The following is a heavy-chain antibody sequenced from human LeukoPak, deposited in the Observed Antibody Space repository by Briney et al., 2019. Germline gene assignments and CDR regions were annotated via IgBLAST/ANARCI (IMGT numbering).Heavy chain of an antibody. D-gene: IGHD3-3*01. CDR2: ISSSSSYI. V-gene: IGHV3-21*01. CDR3: ASSGYYDFWSGGD. J-gene: IGHJ4*02. Sequence: GGSLRLSCAASGFTFSSYSMNWVRQAPGKGLEWVSSISSSSSYIYYADSVKGRFTISRDNAKNSLYLRMNSLRAEDTAVYYCASSGYYDFWSGGDWGQGTLVTVSS. CDR1: GFTFSSYS.